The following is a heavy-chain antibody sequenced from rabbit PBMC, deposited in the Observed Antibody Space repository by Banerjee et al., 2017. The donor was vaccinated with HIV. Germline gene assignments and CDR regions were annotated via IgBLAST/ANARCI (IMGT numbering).Heavy chain of an antibody. V-gene: IGHV1S40*01. J-gene: IGHJ4*01. CDR2: IDVSSGST. D-gene: IGHD6-1*01. Sequence: QSLEESGGDLVKPGASLTLTCTASGLDFSSSYWICWVRQAPGKGLEWIACIDVSSGSTHYASWAKGRFTISKTSSTTVTLQMTSLAAADTATYFCARGAYVGYGYATYFSLRGPGTLVTV. CDR1: GLDFSSSYW. CDR3: ARGAYVGYGYATYFSL.